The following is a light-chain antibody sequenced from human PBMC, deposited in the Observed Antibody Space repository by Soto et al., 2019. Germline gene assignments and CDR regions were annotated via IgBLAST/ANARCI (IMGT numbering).Light chain of an antibody. CDR1: SSDLGSYNL. Sequence: QSALTQPASVSGSPGQSITISCTGSSSDLGSYNLVSWYQQHPGKAPKLMIYEGSKRPSGVSNRFSGSKSGNTASLTISGLQDEDDDDYYCCSYAGSSTFVFGTGTKLTVL. CDR3: CSYAGSSTFV. CDR2: EGS. J-gene: IGLJ1*01. V-gene: IGLV2-23*03.